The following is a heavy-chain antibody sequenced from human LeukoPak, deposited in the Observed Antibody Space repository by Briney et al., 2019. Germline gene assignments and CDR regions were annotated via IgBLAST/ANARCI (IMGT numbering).Heavy chain of an antibody. CDR1: GFTVSSNY. CDR2: IYSGGST. V-gene: IGHV3-53*01. CDR3: ARVYSSGWYSPDY. Sequence: GGSLRLSCAASGFTVSSNYMSWVRQAPGKGLEWVSVIYSGGSTYYADSVKGRFTISRDNSKNTLYLQMNSLRAEDTAVYYCARVYSSGWYSPDYWGQGTLVTVSS. J-gene: IGHJ4*02. D-gene: IGHD6-19*01.